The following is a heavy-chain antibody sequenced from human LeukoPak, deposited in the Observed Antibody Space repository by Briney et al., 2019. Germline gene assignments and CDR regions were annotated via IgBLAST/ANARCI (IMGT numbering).Heavy chain of an antibody. CDR3: ARGPRYCSSTSRAPLFDY. Sequence: SETLSLTCAVYGGSFSCYYWSWIRQPPGKGLEWIGEINHSGSTNYNPSLKSRVTISVDTSKNQFSLKLSSVTAADTAVYYCARGPRYCSSTSRAPLFDYWGQGTLVTVSS. CDR1: GGSFSCYY. V-gene: IGHV4-34*01. CDR2: INHSGST. D-gene: IGHD2-2*01. J-gene: IGHJ4*02.